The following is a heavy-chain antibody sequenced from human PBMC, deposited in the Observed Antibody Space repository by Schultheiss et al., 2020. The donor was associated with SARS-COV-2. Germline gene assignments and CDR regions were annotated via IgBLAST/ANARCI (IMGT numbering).Heavy chain of an antibody. CDR1: GGSISSSNW. Sequence: SETLSLTCAVSGGSISSSNWWSWVRQPPGEGLEWIGEINHSGSTYYNPSLKSRVTMSVDTSKNQFSLKLSSVTAADTAVYYCARGSNWFDPWGQGTLVTVSS. CDR3: ARGSNWFDP. CDR2: INHSGST. J-gene: IGHJ5*02. D-gene: IGHD3-10*01. V-gene: IGHV4-4*02.